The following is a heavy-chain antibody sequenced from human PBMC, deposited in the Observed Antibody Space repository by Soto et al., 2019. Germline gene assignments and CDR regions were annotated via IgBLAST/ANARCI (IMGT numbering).Heavy chain of an antibody. Sequence: QVQLQQWGAGLLKPSETLSLTCAVYGGSFSGYYWSWIRQPPGKGLEWIGEINHSGSTNYNPSLKSRVTISVDTSKNQFSLKLSSVTAADTAVYYCARGRSRPYCSSTSCLCNDYWGQGTLVTVSS. D-gene: IGHD2-2*01. CDR3: ARGRSRPYCSSTSCLCNDY. J-gene: IGHJ4*02. CDR1: GGSFSGYY. CDR2: INHSGST. V-gene: IGHV4-34*01.